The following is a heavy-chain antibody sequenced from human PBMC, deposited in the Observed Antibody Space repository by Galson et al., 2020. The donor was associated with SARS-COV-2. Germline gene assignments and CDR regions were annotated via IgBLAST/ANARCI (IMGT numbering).Heavy chain of an antibody. CDR3: AKDAWVYYASGSYEDY. CDR1: GFTFSSYG. J-gene: IGHJ4*02. CDR2: IQSDGSNK. Sequence: QLGESLKISCAASGFTFSSYGMHWVRQAPGKGLEWVSFIQSDGSNKDYADSVKGRFTISRDNSKNALWLQMNSLRADDTAVYYCAKDAWVYYASGSYEDYCGQGTLVTVSS. V-gene: IGHV3-30*02. D-gene: IGHD3-10*01.